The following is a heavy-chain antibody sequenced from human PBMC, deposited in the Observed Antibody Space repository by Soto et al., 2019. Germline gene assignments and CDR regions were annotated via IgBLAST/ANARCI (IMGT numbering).Heavy chain of an antibody. CDR3: AGVVSVRDNYHALDV. J-gene: IGHJ6*02. V-gene: IGHV4-61*03. CDR2: IYYSGIT. D-gene: IGHD2-8*01. Sequence: WTWIRQPPGKGLEWIGYIYYSGITNYNPSLQSRGTMSVDTSKNHFSLKLTSVTAADTAVYYCAGVVSVRDNYHALDVWGQGTTVTVSS.